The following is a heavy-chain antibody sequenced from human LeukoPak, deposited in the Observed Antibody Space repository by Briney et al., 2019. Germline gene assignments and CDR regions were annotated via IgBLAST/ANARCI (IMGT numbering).Heavy chain of an antibody. CDR3: AKVLAYYFDY. Sequence: PGGSLRLSCAVSGFTVSSNYMNWVRQPPGKGLEWVSVIYSGGSTFYANSVKGRFTISRDNSKNTLYLQMNSLRAEDTAVYYCAKVLAYYFDYWGQGTLVTVSS. CDR2: IYSGGST. V-gene: IGHV3-53*01. CDR1: GFTVSSNY. J-gene: IGHJ4*02.